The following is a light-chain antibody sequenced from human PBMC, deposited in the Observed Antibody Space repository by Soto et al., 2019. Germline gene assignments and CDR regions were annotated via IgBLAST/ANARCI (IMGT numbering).Light chain of an antibody. J-gene: IGKJ1*01. CDR2: AAS. Sequence: DIQMTQSPSSLSAALGDRVTITCRASQGISNYLAWYQQKPGKVPKLLIYAASTLQSGVPSRFSGSGSGTDFTLTISSLQPEDVATHYCQKYNGAPWTFGQGTKVEIE. V-gene: IGKV1-27*01. CDR3: QKYNGAPWT. CDR1: QGISNY.